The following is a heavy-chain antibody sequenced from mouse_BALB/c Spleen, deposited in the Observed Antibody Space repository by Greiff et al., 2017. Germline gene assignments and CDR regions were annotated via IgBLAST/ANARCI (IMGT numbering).Heavy chain of an antibody. V-gene: IGHV1-55*01. D-gene: IGHD2-1*01. CDR1: GYNFTSYW. J-gene: IGHJ3*01. Sequence: QVQLQQPGAELVKPGTSVKLSCKASGYNFTSYWINWVKLRPGQGLEWIGDIYPGSGSTNYNEKFKSKATLTVDTSSSTAYMQLSSLASEDSALYYCARSGGNYAWFAYWGQGTLVTVSA. CDR2: IYPGSGST. CDR3: ARSGGNYAWFAY.